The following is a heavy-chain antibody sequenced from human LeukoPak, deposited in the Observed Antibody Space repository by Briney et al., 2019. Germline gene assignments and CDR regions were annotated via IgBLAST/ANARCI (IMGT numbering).Heavy chain of an antibody. D-gene: IGHD2-2*01. V-gene: IGHV4-38-2*01. CDR2: IYHSGST. Sequence: SETLSLTCAVSGYSISSGYYWGWIRQPPGKGLEWIGSIYHSGSTYYNPSLKSRVTISVDTSKNQFSLKLSSVTAADTAVYHCARQVVVVPADIALGDNWFDPWGQGTLVTVSS. CDR3: ARQVVVVPADIALGDNWFDP. J-gene: IGHJ5*02. CDR1: GYSISSGYY.